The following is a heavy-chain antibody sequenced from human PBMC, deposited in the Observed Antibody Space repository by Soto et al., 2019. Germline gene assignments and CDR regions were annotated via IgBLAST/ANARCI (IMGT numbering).Heavy chain of an antibody. Sequence: SLRLSCAASGFTFSSYAMHWVRQAPGKGLEWVAVISYDGSNKYYADSVKGRFTISRDNSKNTLYLQMNSLRAEDTAVYYCARDVKAPAAMFEYWGQGTLVTVSS. D-gene: IGHD2-2*01. CDR1: GFTFSSYA. CDR2: ISYDGSNK. J-gene: IGHJ4*02. CDR3: ARDVKAPAAMFEY. V-gene: IGHV3-30-3*01.